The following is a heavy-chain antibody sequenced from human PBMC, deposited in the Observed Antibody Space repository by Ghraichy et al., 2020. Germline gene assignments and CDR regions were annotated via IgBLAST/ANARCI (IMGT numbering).Heavy chain of an antibody. J-gene: IGHJ5*02. CDR2: IYYSGST. V-gene: IGHV4-31*03. D-gene: IGHD3-10*01. CDR3: ARSYPLITMVRGVIIPNWFDP. CDR1: GGSISSGGYY. Sequence: SETLSLTCTVSGGSISSGGYYWSWIRQHPGKGREWIGYIYYSGSTYYNPSLKSRVTISVDTSKNQFSLKLSSVTAADTAVYYCARSYPLITMVRGVIIPNWFDPWGQGTLVTVSS.